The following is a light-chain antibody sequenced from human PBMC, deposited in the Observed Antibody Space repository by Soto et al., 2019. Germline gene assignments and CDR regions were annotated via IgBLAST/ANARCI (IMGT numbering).Light chain of an antibody. J-gene: IGKJ1*01. CDR2: GAS. CDR3: HQYGSSPRP. Sequence: VLSQSTGTLSFSPGEGATLSCRPSQRVNSDYLAWYQQKPGQAPRLVIHGASTRATGIPDRFTGSGSGTDFTLTIRRLEPEDFAVYYCHQYGSSPRPFGQGTKADIK. CDR1: QRVNSDY. V-gene: IGKV3-20*01.